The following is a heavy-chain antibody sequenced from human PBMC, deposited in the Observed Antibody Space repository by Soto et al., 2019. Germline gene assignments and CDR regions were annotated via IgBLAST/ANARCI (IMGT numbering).Heavy chain of an antibody. CDR2: INPNSGGT. CDR3: ARDARGDEAPMDY. CDR1: GYTFTGYY. Sequence: ASVKVSCTASGYTFTGYYMHWVRQAPGQGLEWMGWINPNSGGTNYAQKFQGWVTMTRDTSISTAYMELSRLRSDDTAVYYCARDARGDEAPMDYWGQGTLVTVSS. V-gene: IGHV1-2*04. D-gene: IGHD3-10*01. J-gene: IGHJ4*02.